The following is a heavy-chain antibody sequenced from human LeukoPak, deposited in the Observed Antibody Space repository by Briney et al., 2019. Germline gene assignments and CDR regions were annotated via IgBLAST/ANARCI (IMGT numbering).Heavy chain of an antibody. V-gene: IGHV4-4*07. D-gene: IGHD6-6*01. CDR1: GGSISTYY. CDR2: IHTSGNT. CDR3: AREGSMTARPFVSIDY. J-gene: IGHJ4*02. Sequence: SETLSLTCTVSGGSISTYYWSWIRQPAGKGLEWIGRIHTSGNTDYNPSLKSRVTMSVDTSKNQFSLKLSSVTAADTAVYCCAREGSMTARPFVSIDYWGQGTLVTISS.